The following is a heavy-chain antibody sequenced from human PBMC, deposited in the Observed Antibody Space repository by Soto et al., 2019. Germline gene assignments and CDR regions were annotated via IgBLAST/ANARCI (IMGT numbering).Heavy chain of an antibody. CDR2: IVVGSGNT. Sequence: SVKASCKASGFTFTSSAVQWVRQAREQRLEWIGWIVVGSGNTNYAQKFQERVTITRDMSTSTAYMELSSLRSEDTAVYYCAADGRRGTRYYYYYYGMDVWGQGTTVTVSS. CDR1: GFTFTSSA. CDR3: AADGRRGTRYYYYYYGMDV. V-gene: IGHV1-58*01. D-gene: IGHD3-10*01. J-gene: IGHJ6*02.